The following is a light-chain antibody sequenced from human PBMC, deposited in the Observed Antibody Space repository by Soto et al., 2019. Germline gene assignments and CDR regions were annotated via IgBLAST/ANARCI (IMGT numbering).Light chain of an antibody. V-gene: IGLV2-23*01. CDR2: EGS. CDR3: CAYVSSNTLL. Sequence: QSALTQPASVSGSPGQSITISCTGTSSDVGGYDLVSWYQQHPGKAPKLIIYEGSKRPSGISNRFSGSKSGNTASLIISGLQGDDEGDYYCCAYVSSNTLLFVGGTQLTVL. CDR1: SSDVGGYDL. J-gene: IGLJ3*02.